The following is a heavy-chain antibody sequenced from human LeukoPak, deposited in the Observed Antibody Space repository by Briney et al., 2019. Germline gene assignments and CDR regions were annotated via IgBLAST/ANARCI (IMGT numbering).Heavy chain of an antibody. J-gene: IGHJ4*02. V-gene: IGHV3-23*01. Sequence: PGGSLILSCAASGFTFSSIAMSWVRQAPDKGLEWVSTISGSGGGTYYADSVKGRFTISRDDSKNTLYLQMNSLRADDTAVYYCVKDLGRYRNNFFDYWGQGTLVTVSS. CDR3: VKDLGRYRNNFFDY. CDR1: GFTFSSIA. D-gene: IGHD1-26*01. CDR2: ISGSGGGT.